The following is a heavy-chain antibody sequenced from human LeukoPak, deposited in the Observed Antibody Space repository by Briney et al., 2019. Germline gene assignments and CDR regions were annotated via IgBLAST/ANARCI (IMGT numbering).Heavy chain of an antibody. CDR3: ARGIDAGVDF. CDR1: GYTFTNLD. J-gene: IGHJ4*02. V-gene: IGHV1-8*01. Sequence: GASVKVSCKASGYTFTNLDINWVRQATGHGLEWMGWMNPNNGITDHAQKFQGRVAMTRDTSTGTAYMELSSLTFEDTAVYYCARGIDAGVDFWGKGNLITVSS. CDR2: MNPNNGIT. D-gene: IGHD7-27*01.